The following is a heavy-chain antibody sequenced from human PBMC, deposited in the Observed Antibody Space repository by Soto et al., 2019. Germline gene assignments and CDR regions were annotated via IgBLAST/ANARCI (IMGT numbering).Heavy chain of an antibody. CDR2: IYSGGST. V-gene: IGHV3-53*01. CDR3: ARGGYSGYDSIDY. D-gene: IGHD5-12*01. Sequence: EVQLVESGGGLIRPGGSLRLSCAASGFTVSSNYMSWVRQAPGKGLEWVSVIYSGGSTYYADSVKGRFTISRDNSKNTLYLQMNSLRAEDTAVYYCARGGYSGYDSIDYWGQGTLVTVSS. CDR1: GFTVSSNY. J-gene: IGHJ4*02.